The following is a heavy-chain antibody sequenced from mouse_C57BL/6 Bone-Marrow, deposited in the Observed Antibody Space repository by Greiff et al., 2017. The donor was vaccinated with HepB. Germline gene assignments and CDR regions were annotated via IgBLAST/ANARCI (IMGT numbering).Heavy chain of an antibody. J-gene: IGHJ2*01. V-gene: IGHV1-50*01. CDR1: GYTFTSYW. Sequence: VQLQQSGAELVKPGASVKLSCKASGYTFTSYWMQWVKQRPGQGLEWIGEIDTSDSYTNYNQKFKGKATLTLDKSSSTAYMQLSSLTSEDSAVYYCARRANCDPLDYWGQGTTLTVSS. CDR3: ARRANCDPLDY. CDR2: IDTSDSYT. D-gene: IGHD4-1*01.